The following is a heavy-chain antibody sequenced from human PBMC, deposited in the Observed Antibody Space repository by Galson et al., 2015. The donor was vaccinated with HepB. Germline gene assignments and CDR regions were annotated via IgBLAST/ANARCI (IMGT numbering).Heavy chain of an antibody. Sequence: SVKVSCKASGYTFTTYGVSWVRRAPGQGLEWMGRISAYNGNTDYAQKLQGRVTMTTDTSTSTAYMELRSLRSDDTAIYYCARGGVATIGGPTFDYWGQGTLVTVSS. J-gene: IGHJ4*02. D-gene: IGHD5-24*01. CDR1: GYTFTTYG. CDR2: ISAYNGNT. V-gene: IGHV1-18*01. CDR3: ARGGVATIGGPTFDY.